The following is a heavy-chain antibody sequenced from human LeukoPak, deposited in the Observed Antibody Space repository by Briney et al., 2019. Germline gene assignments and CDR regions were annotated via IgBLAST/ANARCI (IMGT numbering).Heavy chain of an antibody. CDR3: ARELGGGHFDY. J-gene: IGHJ4*02. CDR1: GYIFTTYF. CDR2: INPSGDNT. Sequence: ASVKVSCKASGYIFTTYFIHWVRQAPGQGLEWMGAINPSGDNTWYAQKFQGRVTMTRDTSSNTVYLELISLRSEDTAVYYCARELGGGHFDYWGQGALVTVSS. D-gene: IGHD2-15*01. V-gene: IGHV1-46*01.